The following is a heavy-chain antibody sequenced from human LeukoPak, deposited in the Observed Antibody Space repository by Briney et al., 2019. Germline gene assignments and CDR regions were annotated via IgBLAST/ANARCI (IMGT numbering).Heavy chain of an antibody. CDR2: IYYSGST. Sequence: SETLSLTCTVSGGYIGSYYWSWIRQPPGKGLEWIGYIYYSGSTNYNPSLKSRVTISVDTSKNQFSLKLTSVTAADTAVYYCARALPHRRLMDTTMEQHWFDPWGQGTLVTVSS. CDR3: ARALPHRRLMDTTMEQHWFDP. V-gene: IGHV4-59*01. CDR1: GGYIGSYY. D-gene: IGHD5-18*01. J-gene: IGHJ5*02.